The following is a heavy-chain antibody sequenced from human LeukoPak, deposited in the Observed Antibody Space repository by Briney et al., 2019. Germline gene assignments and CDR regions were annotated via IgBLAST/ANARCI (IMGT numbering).Heavy chain of an antibody. D-gene: IGHD3-3*01. J-gene: IGHJ4*02. CDR1: GYTFTSYG. V-gene: IGHV1-18*01. Sequence: ASVKVSCKASGYTFTSYGISWVRQAPGQGLEWMGWISAYNGNTNYAQKLQGRVTMTTDTSTSTAYMELRSLRSDDTAVYYCARSVLRFLGWPSFAFFDYWGQGTLVTVSS. CDR3: ARSVLRFLGWPSFAFFDY. CDR2: ISAYNGNT.